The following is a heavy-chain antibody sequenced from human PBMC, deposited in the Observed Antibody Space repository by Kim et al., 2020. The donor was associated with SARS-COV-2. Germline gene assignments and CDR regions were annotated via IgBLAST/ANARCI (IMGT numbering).Heavy chain of an antibody. V-gene: IGHV4-34*01. Sequence: PSLKSRVTISVDTSKNQFSLKLSSVTAADTAVYYWAGGRNWYPGGDYVDYWGQGTLVTVSS. D-gene: IGHD1-20*01. CDR3: AGGRNWYPGGDYVDY. J-gene: IGHJ4*02.